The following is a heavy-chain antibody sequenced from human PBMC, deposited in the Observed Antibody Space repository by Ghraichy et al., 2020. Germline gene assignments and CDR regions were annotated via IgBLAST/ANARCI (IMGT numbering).Heavy chain of an antibody. D-gene: IGHD5-12*01. CDR3: AREHSGYDGGGSRFDP. Sequence: ASVKVSCKASGYTFTGYYMHWVRQAPGQGLEWMGWINPNSGGTNYAQKFQGRVTMTRDTSISTAYMELSRLRSDDTAVYYCAREHSGYDGGGSRFDPWGQGTLVTVSS. CDR2: INPNSGGT. J-gene: IGHJ5*02. CDR1: GYTFTGYY. V-gene: IGHV1-2*02.